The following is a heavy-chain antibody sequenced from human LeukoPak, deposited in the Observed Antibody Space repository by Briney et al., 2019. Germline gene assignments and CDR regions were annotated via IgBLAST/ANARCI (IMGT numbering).Heavy chain of an antibody. D-gene: IGHD3-3*01. Sequence: SETLSLTCTVSGGSISSYYWSWIRQPAGKGLEWIGRIYTSGSTNYNPSLKSRVTMSVDTSKNQFSLKLNSVTAADTAVYYCASYDFWSGFRPYWGQGTLVTVSS. CDR2: IYTSGST. CDR1: GGSISSYY. CDR3: ASYDFWSGFRPY. J-gene: IGHJ4*02. V-gene: IGHV4-4*07.